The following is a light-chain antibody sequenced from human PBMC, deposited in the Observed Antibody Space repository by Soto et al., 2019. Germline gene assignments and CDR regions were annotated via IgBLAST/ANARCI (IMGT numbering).Light chain of an antibody. CDR3: LQDINYPWT. V-gene: IGKV1-6*01. Sequence: IQMTQSPSTLSASIGDRVTISCRMSQGISSYLAWYQQKPGKAPEVLIYGASNLQSGVPPRFSGSGSGTDFTLAISSLQPEDSATYYCLQDINYPWTFGQGTKVDIK. CDR1: QGISSY. J-gene: IGKJ1*01. CDR2: GAS.